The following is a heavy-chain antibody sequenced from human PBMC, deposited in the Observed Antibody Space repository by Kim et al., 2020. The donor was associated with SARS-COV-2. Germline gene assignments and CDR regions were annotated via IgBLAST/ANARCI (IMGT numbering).Heavy chain of an antibody. CDR1: GYSISSGYY. D-gene: IGHD3-10*01. CDR2: IYHSGST. J-gene: IGHJ4*02. V-gene: IGHV4-38-2*02. CDR3: ARGVRGVIITQYYFDY. Sequence: SETLSLTCTVSGYSISSGYYWGWIRQPPGKGLVWIGSIYHSGSTYYNPSLKSRVTISVDTSKNQFSLKLSSVTAADTAVYYCARGVRGVIITQYYFDYWGQGTLVTVSS.